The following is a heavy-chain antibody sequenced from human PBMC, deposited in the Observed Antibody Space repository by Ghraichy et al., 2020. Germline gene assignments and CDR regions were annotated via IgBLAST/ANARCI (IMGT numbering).Heavy chain of an antibody. J-gene: IGHJ4*02. V-gene: IGHV4-61*02. Sequence: SETLSLTCTVSGDSINSGSYYWTWIRQPAGKGLEWIGRIYISGSTDYNPSLNSRVTMSLDTSKNQFSLNLNSVTAADTAVYYCARDSHGIYYFDYWGQGALVTVSS. CDR1: GDSINSGSYY. CDR3: ARDSHGIYYFDY. D-gene: IGHD3-3*01. CDR2: IYISGST.